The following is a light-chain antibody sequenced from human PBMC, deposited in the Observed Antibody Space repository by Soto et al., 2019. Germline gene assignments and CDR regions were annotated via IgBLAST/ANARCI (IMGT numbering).Light chain of an antibody. CDR1: SSNIGSNY. CDR3: AAWDGSLSTWV. CDR2: RND. Sequence: QLVLTQPPSASGTPGQRVTFSCSGSSSNIGSNYVYWYQQLPGTAPKLLINRNDQRPSGVPDRFSGSKSGTSVSLAISGLRSEDEADYFCAAWDGSLSTWVFGGGTKLTVL. V-gene: IGLV1-47*01. J-gene: IGLJ3*02.